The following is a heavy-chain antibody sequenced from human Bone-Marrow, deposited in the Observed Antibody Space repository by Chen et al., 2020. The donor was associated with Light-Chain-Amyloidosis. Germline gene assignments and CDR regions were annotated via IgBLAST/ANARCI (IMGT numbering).Heavy chain of an antibody. Sequence: QVQLRESGPGLVQASETLSLTCTVSGGSIRRYFWSWIRQSPGKGLEWIGYIYYDGSTHYNPSLKSRVTISQDTSKNQYSLKLNSVTAADTAIYYCARTSGPSHFDYWGQGTLVTVSS. CDR3: ARTSGPSHFDY. J-gene: IGHJ4*02. CDR1: GGSIRRYF. V-gene: IGHV4-59*01. CDR2: IYYDGST. D-gene: IGHD3-10*01.